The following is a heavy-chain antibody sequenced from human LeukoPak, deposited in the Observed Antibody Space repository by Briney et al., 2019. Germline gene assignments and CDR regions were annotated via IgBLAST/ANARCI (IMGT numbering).Heavy chain of an antibody. V-gene: IGHV4-4*02. D-gene: IGHD3-10*01. J-gene: IGHJ4*02. CDR2: INHSGST. Sequence: SETLSLTCAVSGGSISSSNRWSWVRQPPGKGLEWIEEINHSGSTNYNPSLKSRVTISVDTSKNQFSLKLSSVTAADTAVYYCARGCPYYGSGSYYRALRYWGQGTLVTVSS. CDR3: ARGCPYYGSGSYYRALRY. CDR1: GGSISSSNR.